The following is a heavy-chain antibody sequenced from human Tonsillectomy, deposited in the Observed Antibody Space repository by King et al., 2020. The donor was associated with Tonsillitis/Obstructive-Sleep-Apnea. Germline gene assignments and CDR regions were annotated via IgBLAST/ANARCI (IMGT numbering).Heavy chain of an antibody. J-gene: IGHJ6*02. D-gene: IGHD3-10*01. Sequence: EVQLVESGGGFVQPGGSLRLSCAASGFTFSRYGMAWVRQAPGKGLEWVSAISDSGGSPYYADSVKGHFTISRDNSKNTLYLQMNSLRAEDTAVYYCAKLNSQFGELLGYYHGMDVWGQGTTVTVSS. V-gene: IGHV3-23*04. CDR1: GFTFSRYG. CDR2: ISDSGGSP. CDR3: AKLNSQFGELLGYYHGMDV.